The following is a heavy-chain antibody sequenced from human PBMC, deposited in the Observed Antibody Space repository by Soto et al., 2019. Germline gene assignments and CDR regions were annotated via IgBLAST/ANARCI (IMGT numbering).Heavy chain of an antibody. CDR3: ARVHCSSTSCYVPEYFQH. V-gene: IGHV4-59*01. CDR1: GGSISSYY. CDR2: IYYSGST. D-gene: IGHD2-2*01. J-gene: IGHJ1*01. Sequence: SETLSLTCTVSGGSISSYYWSWIRQPPGKGLEWIGYIYYSGSTNYNPSLKSRVTISVDTSKNQFSLKLSSVTAADTAVYYCARVHCSSTSCYVPEYFQHWGQGTLVTVSS.